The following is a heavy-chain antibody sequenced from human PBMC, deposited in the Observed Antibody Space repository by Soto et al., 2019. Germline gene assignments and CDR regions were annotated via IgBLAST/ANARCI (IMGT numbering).Heavy chain of an antibody. CDR2: IDAGNGNT. J-gene: IGHJ4*02. Sequence: GASVKVSCKASGYTFTSYAMHWVRQAPGQRLEWMGWIDAGNGNTKYSQKFQGRVTITRDTSASTAYMELSSLRSEDTAVYYCARDLGVAAASDYLGQDTLVTVSS. CDR3: ARDLGVAAASDY. CDR1: GYTFTSYA. V-gene: IGHV1-3*01. D-gene: IGHD3-16*01.